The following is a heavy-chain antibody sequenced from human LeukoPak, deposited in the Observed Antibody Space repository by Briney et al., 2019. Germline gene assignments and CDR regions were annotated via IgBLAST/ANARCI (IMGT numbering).Heavy chain of an antibody. CDR3: ARGGDYGDYVFHY. V-gene: IGHV4-34*01. CDR1: GGSFSGYY. CDR2: INHSGST. D-gene: IGHD4-17*01. Sequence: SETLSLTCAVYGGSFSGYYWSWIRQPPGKGLEWIGEINHSGSTNYNPSLKSRVTISVDTSKNQFSLKLYSVTAADTAVYYCARGGDYGDYVFHYWGQGTLVTVSS. J-gene: IGHJ4*02.